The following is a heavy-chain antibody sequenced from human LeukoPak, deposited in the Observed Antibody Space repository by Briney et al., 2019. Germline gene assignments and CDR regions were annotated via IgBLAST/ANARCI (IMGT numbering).Heavy chain of an antibody. Sequence: GGSLRLSCAASGFTFSSYSMNWVRQAPGKGLEWVSSISSSSSYIYYADSVKGRFTISRDNAKNSLYLQMNSLRAEDTAVYYCARDLYYYDSSGTGNYWGQGTLDTVSS. CDR2: ISSSSSYI. CDR1: GFTFSSYS. J-gene: IGHJ4*02. D-gene: IGHD3-22*01. CDR3: ARDLYYYDSSGTGNY. V-gene: IGHV3-21*01.